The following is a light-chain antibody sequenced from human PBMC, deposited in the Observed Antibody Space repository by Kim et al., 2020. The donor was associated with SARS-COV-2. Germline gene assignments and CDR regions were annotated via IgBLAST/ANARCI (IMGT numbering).Light chain of an antibody. CDR2: ANT. J-gene: IGLJ1*01. Sequence: QSVLTQPPSVSGAPGQRVAISCTGTNSNIGTGYEVHWYQQLPGTAPKLLIYANTNRPSGVPDRFSGSKSGTSASLAITGLQAEDEADYYCQSYDYTLSGYVFGTGTKVTVL. V-gene: IGLV1-40*01. CDR3: QSYDYTLSGYV. CDR1: NSNIGTGYE.